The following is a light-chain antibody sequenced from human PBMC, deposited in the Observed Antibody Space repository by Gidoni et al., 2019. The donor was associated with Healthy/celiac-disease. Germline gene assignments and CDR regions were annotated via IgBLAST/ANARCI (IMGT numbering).Light chain of an antibody. CDR1: SSNIGSNY. V-gene: IGLV1-47*01. CDR2: RNN. J-gene: IGLJ2*01. CDR3: AAWDDSLSAL. Sequence: QSVLTQPPSASGTPGQRVTISCSGSSSNIGSNYVYWYQQLPGTAPKLLIYRNNQRPSGVPYRFSGSKSGTSASLAISGLRSEDEADYYCAAWDDSLSALFGGGTKLTVL.